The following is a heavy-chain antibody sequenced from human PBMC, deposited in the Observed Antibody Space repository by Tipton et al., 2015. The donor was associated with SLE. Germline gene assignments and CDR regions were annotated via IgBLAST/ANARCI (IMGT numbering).Heavy chain of an antibody. J-gene: IGHJ4*02. CDR1: GGFIGSSSYY. V-gene: IGHV4-39*07. CDR2: VSYLGST. CDR3: ATSPLTV. Sequence: TLPLTCSVSGGFIGSSSYYWGWIRQPPGKGLEWIGSVSYLGSTSYNATLESRVTISIDTSKKHFSLKLSSVTAADTAVYYCATSPLTVWGQGTLVTVSS.